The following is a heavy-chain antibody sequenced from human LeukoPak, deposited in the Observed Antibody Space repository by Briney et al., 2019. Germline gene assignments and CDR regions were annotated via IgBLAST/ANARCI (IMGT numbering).Heavy chain of an antibody. CDR3: ARDVGYCSSTSCYTNWFDP. Sequence: ASVKVSCKASGGTFSSYAISWVRQAPGQGLEWMGRIIPILGIANYAQKFQGRVTITADKSTSTAYMELSSLRSEDTAVYYCARDVGYCSSTSCYTNWFDPWGQGTLVTVSS. D-gene: IGHD2-2*01. CDR1: GGTFSSYA. CDR2: IIPILGIA. J-gene: IGHJ5*02. V-gene: IGHV1-69*04.